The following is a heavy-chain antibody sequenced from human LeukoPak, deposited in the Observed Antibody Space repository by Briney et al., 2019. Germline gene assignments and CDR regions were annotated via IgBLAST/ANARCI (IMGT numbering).Heavy chain of an antibody. J-gene: IGHJ4*02. CDR3: AKDRLLNCRGDCYIFDY. CDR2: ISWNRFTL. V-gene: IGHV3-9*01. CDR1: GFTFDDFA. Sequence: PGGSLRLSCAASGFTFDDFAMHWVRQPPWKGLEWVSGISWNRFTLGYADSVKGRFSISRDNSKNTLYLQVNGLRTEDTAVYYCAKDRLLNCRGDCYIFDYWGQGTVVTVSS. D-gene: IGHD2-21*02.